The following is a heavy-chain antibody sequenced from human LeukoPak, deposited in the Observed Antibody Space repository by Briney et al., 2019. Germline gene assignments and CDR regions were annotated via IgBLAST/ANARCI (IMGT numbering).Heavy chain of an antibody. V-gene: IGHV3-74*03. CDR1: GFTFSSYW. CDR3: ARGARYGMDV. CDR2: INNGT. J-gene: IGHJ6*02. Sequence: CGSLRLSCAASGFTFSSYWMHWVRQAPGKGLVWVSRINNGTTDADSAKGRFTISRDNAKNTLYLQMNSLRAEDTAVYYCARGARYGMDVWGQGNTGRVSS.